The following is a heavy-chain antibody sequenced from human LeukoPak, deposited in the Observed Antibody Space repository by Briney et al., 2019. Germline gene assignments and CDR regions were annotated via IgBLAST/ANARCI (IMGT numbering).Heavy chain of an antibody. CDR2: IIPIFGTA. CDR1: GGTFSSYA. Sequence: SVKVSCKASGGTFSSYAISWVRQAPGQGLEWMGGIIPIFGTANYAQKFQGRVTITTDESTSTAYMELSSLKASDTAMYYCARLWADSSGWPFDYWGQGTLVTVSS. CDR3: ARLWADSSGWPFDY. D-gene: IGHD6-19*01. J-gene: IGHJ4*02. V-gene: IGHV1-69*05.